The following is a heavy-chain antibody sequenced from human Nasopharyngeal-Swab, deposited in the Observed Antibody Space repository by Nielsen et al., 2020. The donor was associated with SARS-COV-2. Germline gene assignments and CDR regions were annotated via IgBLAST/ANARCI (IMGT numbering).Heavy chain of an antibody. V-gene: IGHV3-30-3*01. D-gene: IGHD1-26*01. CDR3: AREGSERGGTFDI. CDR2: ISSDGHTK. Sequence: GESLKISCAASGFTFSGYAVHWVRQSPGKGLEWVAEISSDGHTKFYADPVKGRFTIPSDEPKDTVYLEMNSLRVDDTAIYYCAREGSERGGTFDIWGQGTMVAISS. J-gene: IGHJ3*02. CDR1: GFTFSGYA.